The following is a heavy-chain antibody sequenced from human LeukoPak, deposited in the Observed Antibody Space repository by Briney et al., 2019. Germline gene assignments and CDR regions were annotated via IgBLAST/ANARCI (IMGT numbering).Heavy chain of an antibody. CDR1: GFTFSSYS. CDR2: ISSSSSYI. D-gene: IGHD1-26*01. Sequence: GGSLRLSCAASGFTFSSYSMNWVRQAPGKGLEWVSSISSSSSYIYYADSVKGRFTISRDNAKNSLYLQMNSLRAEDMTVYYCAREMGQSFDYWGQGTLVTVSS. CDR3: AREMGQSFDY. J-gene: IGHJ4*02. V-gene: IGHV3-21*01.